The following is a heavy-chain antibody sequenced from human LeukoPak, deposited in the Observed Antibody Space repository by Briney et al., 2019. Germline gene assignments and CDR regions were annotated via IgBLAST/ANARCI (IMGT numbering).Heavy chain of an antibody. V-gene: IGHV4-31*03. CDR1: GGSISGGGYF. J-gene: IGHJ5*02. Sequence: SQTLSLTCTVSGGSISGGGYFWSWIRHHPGKGLEWIGYISFSGSTNYNPSLKSRVTISVDTSKNQFSLKLSSVTAADTAVYYCARHYYDSSGYYTSRVDWFDPWGQGTLVTVSS. CDR3: ARHYYDSSGYYTSRVDWFDP. D-gene: IGHD3-22*01. CDR2: ISFSGST.